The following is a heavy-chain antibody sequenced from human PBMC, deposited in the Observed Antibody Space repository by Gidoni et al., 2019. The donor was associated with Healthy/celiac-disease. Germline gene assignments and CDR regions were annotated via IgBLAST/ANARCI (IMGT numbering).Heavy chain of an antibody. CDR1: GGSISSYY. V-gene: IGHV4-59*01. D-gene: IGHD1-26*01. CDR3: ARDGRYSGSYFNWFDP. J-gene: IGHJ5*02. CDR2: IYYSGST. Sequence: QVQLQESGPGLVKPSETLSLTCPVSGGSISSYYWSWIRQPPGKGLEWIGYIYYSGSTNYNPSLKSRVTISVGTSKNQFSLKLSSVTAADTAVYYCARDGRYSGSYFNWFDPWGQGTLVTVSS.